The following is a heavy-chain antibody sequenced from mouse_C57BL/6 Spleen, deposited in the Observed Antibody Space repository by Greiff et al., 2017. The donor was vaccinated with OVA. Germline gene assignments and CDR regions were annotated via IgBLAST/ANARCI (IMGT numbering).Heavy chain of an antibody. Sequence: VQLQQSGAELVKPGASVKISCKASGYAFSSYWMNWVKQRPGKGLEWIGQIYPGDGDTNYNGKFKGKATLTADKSSSTAYMQLSSLTSEDSAVYFCARPYYYGSRRYWYFDVWGTGTTVTVSS. CDR2: IYPGDGDT. CDR3: ARPYYYGSRRYWYFDV. V-gene: IGHV1-80*01. D-gene: IGHD1-1*01. J-gene: IGHJ1*03. CDR1: GYAFSSYW.